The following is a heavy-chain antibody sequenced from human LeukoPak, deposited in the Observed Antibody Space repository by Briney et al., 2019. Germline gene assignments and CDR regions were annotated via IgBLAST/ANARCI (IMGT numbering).Heavy chain of an antibody. Sequence: ASVRVSCKASGYVFTSHYIHWMRQAPGHGLEWMGMINPSGGSTSYAQKFQGRVTMTRDTSTSTVYLELSSLRSEDTAVYYCARAYGTSSPFDYWGQGTLVTVSS. CDR2: INPSGGST. D-gene: IGHD6-6*01. V-gene: IGHV1-46*01. CDR1: GYVFTSHY. J-gene: IGHJ4*02. CDR3: ARAYGTSSPFDY.